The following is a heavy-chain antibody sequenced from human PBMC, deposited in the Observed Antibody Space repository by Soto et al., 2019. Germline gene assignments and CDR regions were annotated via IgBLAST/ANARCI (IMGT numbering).Heavy chain of an antibody. CDR2: ISSDGNTQ. CDR3: AKEIAVAGDLDY. J-gene: IGHJ4*01. V-gene: IGHV3-30*18. Sequence: PGRPLRLSCVASGFAFSSYGIHWVSQAPGKGLEWVAVISSDGNTQYYANYVKGRFTISRDNSKNTLYLQMDSLRPEDTAVYYCAKEIAVAGDLDYWGHGTLVTVSS. D-gene: IGHD6-19*01. CDR1: GFAFSSYG.